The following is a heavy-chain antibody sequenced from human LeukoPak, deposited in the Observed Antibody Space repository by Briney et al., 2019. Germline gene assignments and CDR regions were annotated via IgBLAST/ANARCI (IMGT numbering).Heavy chain of an antibody. Sequence: GGSLRLSCAATGFTFSSYEMNWVRKAPGKGLEWVSYISSSGSTIYYADSVKGRFTISRDNAKNSLYLQMNSLRAEDTALYYCAKGDSGWYGGYFDYWGQGTLVTVSS. CDR2: ISSSGSTI. V-gene: IGHV3-48*03. CDR3: AKGDSGWYGGYFDY. J-gene: IGHJ4*02. D-gene: IGHD6-19*01. CDR1: GFTFSSYE.